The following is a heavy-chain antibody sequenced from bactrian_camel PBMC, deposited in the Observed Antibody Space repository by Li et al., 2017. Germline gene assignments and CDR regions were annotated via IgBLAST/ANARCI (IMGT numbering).Heavy chain of an antibody. Sequence: HVQLVESGGGSVQPGESLTLSCQISEVSYSSACMAWFRQAPAQAPGKQREGVAARYVPGQMSYYVDSVKGRFTISVDKAKNMMYLQMNSLMPEDTGMYYCAAAGRWYGGSCSTEYGYNYWGQGTQVTVS. D-gene: IGHD6*01. J-gene: IGHJ4*01. V-gene: IGHV3S1*01. CDR1: EVSYSSAC. CDR2: RYVPGQMS. CDR3: AAAGRWYGGSCSTEYGYNY.